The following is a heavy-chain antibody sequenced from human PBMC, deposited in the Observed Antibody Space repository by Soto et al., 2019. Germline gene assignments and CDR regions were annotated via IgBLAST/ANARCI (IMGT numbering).Heavy chain of an antibody. CDR3: AIDERPYGMDV. V-gene: IGHV1-69*01. CDR1: GGNFSRYG. CDR2: IIPICGTA. J-gene: IGHJ6*01. Sequence: QVQLVQSGAEVKTPGSSVKGSCKASGGNFSRYGISWVRQAPGQRLEWMGGIIPICGTANYGQKFQGRVTITADESTSTADMEHSSLRSEATAVYYCAIDERPYGMDVW.